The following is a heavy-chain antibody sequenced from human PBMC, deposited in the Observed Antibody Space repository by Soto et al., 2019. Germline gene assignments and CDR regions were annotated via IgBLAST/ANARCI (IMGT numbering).Heavy chain of an antibody. CDR3: ARGDGYTFDY. J-gene: IGHJ4*02. CDR1: GGSISSYY. Sequence: QVQLQESGPGLVKPSETLSLTCTVSGGSISSYYWSWIRQPPGKGLEWIGYIYYSGSTNYNPSLKSRVTIAVDTSKNQFSLKLSSVTAADTAVYYCARGDGYTFDYWGQGTLVTVSS. V-gene: IGHV4-59*01. CDR2: IYYSGST. D-gene: IGHD5-12*01.